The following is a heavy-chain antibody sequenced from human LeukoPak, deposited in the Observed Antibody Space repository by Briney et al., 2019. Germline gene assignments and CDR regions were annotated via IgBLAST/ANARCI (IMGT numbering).Heavy chain of an antibody. CDR3: AKDAGGAYGDYDYYYGMDV. Sequence: QTGGSLRLSCAASGFTFSSYWMHWVRQAPGKGLVWVSRINSDGSSTSYADSVKGRFTISRDNAKNTLYLQMNSLRAEDTAVYYCAKDAGGAYGDYDYYYGMDVWGQGTTVTVSS. D-gene: IGHD4-17*01. CDR2: INSDGSST. CDR1: GFTFSSYW. J-gene: IGHJ6*02. V-gene: IGHV3-74*01.